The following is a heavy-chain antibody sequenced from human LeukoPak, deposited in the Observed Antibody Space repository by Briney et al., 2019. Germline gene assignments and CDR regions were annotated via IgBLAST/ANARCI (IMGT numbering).Heavy chain of an antibody. J-gene: IGHJ4*02. D-gene: IGHD3-22*01. CDR3: ARQCSSGSSLSYFDY. V-gene: IGHV4-59*01. CDR1: GGPISSYY. Sequence: PSETLSLTCSVSGGPISSYYWSWIRQPPGKGLEWSGNIYDSGSTNYNPSLKSRVTISVDTSKNQCSLKLSSVTAADAAVYYCARQCSSGSSLSYFDYWGQGTLVNVSS. CDR2: IYDSGST.